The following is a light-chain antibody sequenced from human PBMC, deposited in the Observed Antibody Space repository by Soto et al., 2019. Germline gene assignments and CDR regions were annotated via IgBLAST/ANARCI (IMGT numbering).Light chain of an antibody. V-gene: IGKV3-20*01. CDR2: GAS. J-gene: IGKJ4*01. CDR1: QSVSSSY. Sequence: EIVLTQSPGTLSLSPGERATLSCRASQSVSSSYLAWYQQKPGQAPRLLLYGASSRATGIPDRFSGSGSGTDFALTISRLEPQDFAVNYCQQCGSSSLPFGGGTKVELK. CDR3: QQCGSSSLP.